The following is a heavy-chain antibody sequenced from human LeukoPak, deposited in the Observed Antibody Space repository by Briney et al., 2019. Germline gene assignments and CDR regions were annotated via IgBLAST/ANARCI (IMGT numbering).Heavy chain of an antibody. CDR2: IYYSGST. V-gene: IGHV4-59*01. CDR1: GGSISSYY. J-gene: IGHJ4*02. Sequence: PSETLSLTCTVSGGSISSYYWSWIRQPPGKGLEWIGYIYYSGSTDYNPSLKSRVTISVETSKNQFSLKLSSVTAADTAVYYCARAKVTQIFDYWGQGTLVTVSS. CDR3: ARAKVTQIFDY.